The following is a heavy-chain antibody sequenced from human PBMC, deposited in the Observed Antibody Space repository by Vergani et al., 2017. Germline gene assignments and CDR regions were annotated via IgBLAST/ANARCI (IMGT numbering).Heavy chain of an antibody. D-gene: IGHD3-22*01. Sequence: QVQLVESGGGVVQPGGSLRLSCAASGFTFSSYGMHWVRPAPGKGLEWVAFIRYDGSNKYYADSVKGRFTISRDNSKNTLYLQMNSLRAEDKAVYYCDRPMIVGVITALDYYGMDVWGQGTTVTVSS. CDR3: DRPMIVGVITALDYYGMDV. V-gene: IGHV3-30*02. CDR1: GFTFSSYG. CDR2: IRYDGSNK. J-gene: IGHJ6*02.